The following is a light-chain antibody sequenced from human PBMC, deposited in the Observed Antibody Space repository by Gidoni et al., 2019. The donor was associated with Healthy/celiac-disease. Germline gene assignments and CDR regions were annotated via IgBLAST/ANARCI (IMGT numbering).Light chain of an antibody. CDR1: KLGDYY. Sequence: SYELTQPPSVSVSPGQTASITGSGVKLGDYYACWYQQKPGQSPVLVIYQDYKRPSGSPERFSGSNSGNTATLTISGTPAMDAGDYYCQAWHSGTVVFGGGTKLTVL. J-gene: IGLJ2*01. CDR2: QDY. CDR3: QAWHSGTVV. V-gene: IGLV3-1*01.